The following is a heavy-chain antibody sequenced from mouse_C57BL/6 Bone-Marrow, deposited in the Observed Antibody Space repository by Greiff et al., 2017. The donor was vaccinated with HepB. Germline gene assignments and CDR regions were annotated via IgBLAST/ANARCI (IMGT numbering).Heavy chain of an antibody. CDR2: IYPGGGYT. CDR1: GYTFTNYW. CDR3: ARRSPYYYGSSYGY. Sequence: LLESGAELVRPGTSVKMSCKASGYTFTNYWIGWAKQRPGHGLEWIGDIYPGGGYTNYNEKFKGKATLTADKSSSTAYMQFSSLTSEDSAIYYCARRSPYYYGSSYGYWGQGTTLTVSS. J-gene: IGHJ2*01. V-gene: IGHV1-63*01. D-gene: IGHD1-1*01.